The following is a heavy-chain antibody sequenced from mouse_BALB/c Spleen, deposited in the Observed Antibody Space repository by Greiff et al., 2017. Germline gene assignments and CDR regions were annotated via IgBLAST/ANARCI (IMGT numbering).Heavy chain of an antibody. D-gene: IGHD2-14*01. CDR1: GYTFTSYW. CDR2: INPSTGYT. V-gene: IGHV1-7*01. CDR3: ANYYRYGFAY. Sequence: VQLQQSGAELAKPGASVKMSCKASGYTFTSYWMHWVKQRPGQGLEWIGYINPSTGYTEYNQKFKDKATLTADKSSSTAYMQLSSLTSEYSAVYYCANYYRYGFAYWGQGTLVTVSA. J-gene: IGHJ3*01.